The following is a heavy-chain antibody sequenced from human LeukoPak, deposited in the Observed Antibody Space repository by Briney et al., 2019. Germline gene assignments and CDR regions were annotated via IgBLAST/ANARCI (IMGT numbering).Heavy chain of an antibody. CDR3: ARESGIVVVPSPSGYYYGMDV. J-gene: IGHJ6*02. V-gene: IGHV1-18*01. CDR1: GYTFTSYG. CDR2: ISAYNGNT. Sequence: GASVKVSCKASGYTFTSYGISWVRQAPGQGLEWMGWISAYNGNTNYAQKLQGRVTMTTDTSTSTAYMELWSLRSDDTAVYYCARESGIVVVPSPSGYYYGMDVWGQGTTVTVSS. D-gene: IGHD2-2*01.